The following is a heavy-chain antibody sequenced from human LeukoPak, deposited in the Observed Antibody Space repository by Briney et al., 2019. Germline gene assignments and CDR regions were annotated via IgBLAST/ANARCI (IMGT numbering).Heavy chain of an antibody. J-gene: IGHJ4*02. V-gene: IGHV1-18*01. CDR3: ARDVDTAMELTHYFDY. Sequence: GSSVTVSCKPSGYTFTSYGISWLRQAPGQGREGMGWISGYNGNTNYEQKLQGRVTMTTDTSTSPAYMELRSLRSDDTAVYYCARDVDTAMELTHYFDYWGQGTLVTVSS. CDR1: GYTFTSYG. CDR2: ISGYNGNT. D-gene: IGHD5-18*01.